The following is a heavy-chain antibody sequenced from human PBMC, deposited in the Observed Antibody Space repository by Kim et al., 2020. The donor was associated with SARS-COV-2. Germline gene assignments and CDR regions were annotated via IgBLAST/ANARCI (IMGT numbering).Heavy chain of an antibody. V-gene: IGHV4-4*02. J-gene: IGHJ4*02. Sequence: SETLSLTCAVSGGSISSSNWWSWVRQPPGKGLEWIGEIYHSGSTNYNPSLKSRVTISVDKSKNQFSLKLSSVTAADTAVYYCARCQYSYGYRRGRPYFDYWGQGTLVTVSS. CDR3: ARCQYSYGYRRGRPYFDY. D-gene: IGHD5-18*01. CDR1: GGSISSSNW. CDR2: IYHSGST.